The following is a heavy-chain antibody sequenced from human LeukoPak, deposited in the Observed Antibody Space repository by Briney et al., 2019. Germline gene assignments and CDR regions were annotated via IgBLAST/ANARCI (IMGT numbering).Heavy chain of an antibody. CDR2: ISGSGGST. CDR1: GFTFSSYA. V-gene: IGHV3-23*01. CDR3: AKGSSSWPRTFDY. Sequence: GGSLRLSCAASGFTFSSYAMSWVRQAPGKGLEWVSAISGSGGSTYYADSVKGRFTISRDNSKNTLYLQVNSLRAEDTAVYYCAKGSSSWPRTFDYWGQGTLVTVSS. J-gene: IGHJ4*02. D-gene: IGHD6-13*01.